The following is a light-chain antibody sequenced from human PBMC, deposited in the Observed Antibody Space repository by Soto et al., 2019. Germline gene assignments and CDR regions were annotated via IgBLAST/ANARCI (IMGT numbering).Light chain of an antibody. V-gene: IGLV1-40*01. CDR3: QSYDSSLSGYVV. CDR1: SSNIGAGYD. J-gene: IGLJ2*01. CDR2: GNS. Sequence: QSVLTQPPSVSGAPGQRVTISCTGSSSNIGAGYDVHWYQQLPGTAPKLLIYGNSNRPSGVPDRFSGSKSDTSASLAITGLQAEDAADYYCQSYDSSLSGYVVFGGGTKLTVL.